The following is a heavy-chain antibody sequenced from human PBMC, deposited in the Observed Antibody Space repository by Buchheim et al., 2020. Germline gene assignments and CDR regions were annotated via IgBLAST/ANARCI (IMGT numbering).Heavy chain of an antibody. D-gene: IGHD1-26*01. J-gene: IGHJ4*02. V-gene: IGHV1-18*01. CDR3: ARSGSGRYGFDY. Sequence: QVQLVQSGAEVKMPGASVKVSCKASGDTSSSHGIAWVRQAPGQGLEWMGWVSAYNDDTKYAQKLHDRVTMTTDTSTNTAHMELRSLRPDDTAVYYCARSGSGRYGFDYWGQGTL. CDR2: VSAYNDDT. CDR1: GDTSSSHG.